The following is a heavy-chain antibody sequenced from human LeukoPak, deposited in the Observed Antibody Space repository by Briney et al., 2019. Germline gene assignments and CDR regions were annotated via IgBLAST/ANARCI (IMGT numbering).Heavy chain of an antibody. CDR2: ISYDGSNK. V-gene: IGHV3-30-3*01. CDR3: ARVHITIFGVVSPVMDWFDP. J-gene: IGHJ5*02. Sequence: PGGSLRLSCAASGFTFSSYAMHWVRQAPGKGLEWVAVISYDGSNKYYADSVKGRFTISRDNSKNTLYLQMNSLRAEDTAVYYCARVHITIFGVVSPVMDWFDPWGQGTLVTVSS. CDR1: GFTFSSYA. D-gene: IGHD3-3*01.